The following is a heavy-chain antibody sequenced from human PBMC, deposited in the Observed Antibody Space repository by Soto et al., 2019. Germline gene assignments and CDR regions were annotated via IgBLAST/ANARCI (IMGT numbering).Heavy chain of an antibody. CDR2: MKFDASTV. CDR3: ARGASGRFYFDY. J-gene: IGHJ4*02. D-gene: IGHD3-10*01. V-gene: IGHV3-74*01. Sequence: EVQLVESGGGLVQPGGSLRLSCEASGFTFSSHWMHWVRQAPGKGLVWISRMKFDASTVNYAASVKGRFTISRDNAKNTVYLQMNSLSAEDTALYYCARGASGRFYFDYWGQGTVVTVSS. CDR1: GFTFSSHW.